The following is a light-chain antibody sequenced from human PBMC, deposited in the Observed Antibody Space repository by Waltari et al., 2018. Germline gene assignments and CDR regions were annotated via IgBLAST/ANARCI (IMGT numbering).Light chain of an antibody. Sequence: SYALTPPPSLSVAPRSTARITCAGMNTANNSGHGYQQKPGQAPVLVVYDDIDRPSGIPERFSGSNSANTATLTISRVEAGDEADYYCQVWNRITDLVVFGGGTKLTVL. V-gene: IGLV3-21*03. J-gene: IGLJ3*02. CDR2: DDI. CDR1: NTANNS. CDR3: QVWNRITDLVV.